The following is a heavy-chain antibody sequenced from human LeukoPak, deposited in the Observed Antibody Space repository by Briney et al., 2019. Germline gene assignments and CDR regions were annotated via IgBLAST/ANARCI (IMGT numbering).Heavy chain of an antibody. D-gene: IGHD2-15*01. CDR3: VREYFGGYDY. CDR2: SRNKENRYST. J-gene: IGHJ4*02. Sequence: VGSLRLSCAASGFSFSVYYMAWVRQAPGKGLEWVGLSRNKENRYSTEYGASVKGRVTISRDDSKNLMYLEMKSLKSEDTAVYYCVREYFGGYDYWGQGTLVTVSS. CDR1: GFSFSVYY. V-gene: IGHV3-72*01.